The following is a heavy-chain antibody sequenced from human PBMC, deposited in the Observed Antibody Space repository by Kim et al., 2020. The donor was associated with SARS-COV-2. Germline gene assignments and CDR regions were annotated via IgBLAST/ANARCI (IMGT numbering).Heavy chain of an antibody. J-gene: IGHJ4*02. CDR3: ASRPSGHSYGYYFDY. Sequence: SETLSLTCAVYGGSFSGYYWSLIRQPPGKGLEWIGEINHSGSTNYNPSLKSRVTISVDTSKNQFSLKLSSVTAADTAVYYCASRPSGHSYGYYFDYWGQGTLVTVSS. V-gene: IGHV4-34*01. CDR1: GGSFSGYY. D-gene: IGHD5-18*01. CDR2: INHSGST.